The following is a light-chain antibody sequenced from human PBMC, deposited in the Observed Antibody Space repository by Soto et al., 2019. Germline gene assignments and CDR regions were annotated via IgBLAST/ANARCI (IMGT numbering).Light chain of an antibody. Sequence: AIQMTQSPSSLSASVGDRVTITCRASQGIRNDLGWYQQKPGTAPKLLIYAASNLQSGVPSRFSASGSGTDVTLTISTLQAEDFATYYCLQDYRYPRTFGQGTKLEMK. V-gene: IGKV1-6*01. J-gene: IGKJ2*01. CDR1: QGIRND. CDR3: LQDYRYPRT. CDR2: AAS.